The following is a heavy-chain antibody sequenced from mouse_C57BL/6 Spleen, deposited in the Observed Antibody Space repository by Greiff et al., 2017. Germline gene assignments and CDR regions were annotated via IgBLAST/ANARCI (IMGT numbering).Heavy chain of an antibody. CDR3: ARRHDYYGSSYGYFDV. V-gene: IGHV1-84*01. D-gene: IGHD1-1*01. CDR1: GYTFTDYY. J-gene: IGHJ1*03. Sequence: QVQLQQSGPELVKPGASVKISCKASGYTFTDYYINWVKQRPGQGLEWIGWIYPGSGNTKYNEKFKGKATLTVDTSSSTAYMQLSSLTSEDSAVYFCARRHDYYGSSYGYFDVWGTGTTVTVSS. CDR2: IYPGSGNT.